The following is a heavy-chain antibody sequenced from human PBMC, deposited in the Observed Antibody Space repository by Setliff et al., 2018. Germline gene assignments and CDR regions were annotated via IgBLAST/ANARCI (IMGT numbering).Heavy chain of an antibody. V-gene: IGHV4-31*03. J-gene: IGHJ6*04. CDR2: IYYSGST. CDR3: VRARSRYYNFWSGEMDV. Sequence: SETLSLTCTVSGGSISSGGYYWSWIRQHPGKGLEWIGYIYYSGSTYYNPSLKSRVTISVDTSKNQFSLKLNSVTAADTAVYYCVRARSRYYNFWSGEMDVWGKGTTVTVSS. CDR1: GGSISSGGYY. D-gene: IGHD3-3*01.